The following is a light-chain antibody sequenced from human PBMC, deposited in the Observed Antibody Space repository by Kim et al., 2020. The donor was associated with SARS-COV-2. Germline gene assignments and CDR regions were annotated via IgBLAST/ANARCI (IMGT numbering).Light chain of an antibody. Sequence: EIVMTQSPATLSLSQGERATLSCRASQSVSYNLAWYQQKSGRPPRLLIYGASTRATGIPARFSGSGSGTEFTLTISSLQSEDFAVYYCQQYDNWPPITFGQGTRLEIK. CDR2: GAS. J-gene: IGKJ5*01. CDR3: QQYDNWPPIT. CDR1: QSVSYN. V-gene: IGKV3-15*01.